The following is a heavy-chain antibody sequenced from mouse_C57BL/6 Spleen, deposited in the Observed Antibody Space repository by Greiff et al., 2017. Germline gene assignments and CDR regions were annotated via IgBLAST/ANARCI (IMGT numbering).Heavy chain of an antibody. CDR2: IDPENGDT. D-gene: IGHD6-1*01. CDR1: GFNIKDDY. V-gene: IGHV14-4*01. Sequence: VQLQQSGAELVRPGASVKLSCTASGFNIKDDYMHWVKQRPEQGLEWIGWIDPENGDTEYASKFQGKATITADTSSNTAYLQLSSLTSEDTAVYYCTVASLDYWGQGTTLTVSS. J-gene: IGHJ2*01. CDR3: TVASLDY.